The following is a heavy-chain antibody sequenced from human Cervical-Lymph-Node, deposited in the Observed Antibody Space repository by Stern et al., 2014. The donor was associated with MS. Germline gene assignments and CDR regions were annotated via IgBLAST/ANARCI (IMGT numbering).Heavy chain of an antibody. CDR2: ISTHTGKP. D-gene: IGHD3-3*01. Sequence: VQLVESGSELNSPGASVKVSCRTSGYTFSDSAINWVRQVPGQGLEWIGWISTHTGKPTYAQDFTGHFVFSLDTSVSTAYLQITSVRAEDSAIYFCAKEGVEYNDAFDIWGQGTMVTVSP. CDR1: GYTFSDSA. V-gene: IGHV7-4-1*02. CDR3: AKEGVEYNDAFDI. J-gene: IGHJ3*02.